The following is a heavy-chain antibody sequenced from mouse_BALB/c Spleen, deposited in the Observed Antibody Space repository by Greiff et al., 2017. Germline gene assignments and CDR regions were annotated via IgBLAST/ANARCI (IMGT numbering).Heavy chain of an antibody. V-gene: IGHV1-9*01. CDR2: ILPGSGST. J-gene: IGHJ1*01. CDR3: ARVDYDYDYWYFEV. Sequence: QVQLQQSGAELMKPGASVKISCKATGYTFSSYWIEWVKQRPGHGLEWIGEILPGSGSTNYNEKFKGKATFTADTSSNTAYMQLSSLTSEDSAVYYCARVDYDYDYWYFEVWGAGTTVTVSS. CDR1: GYTFSSYW. D-gene: IGHD2-4*01.